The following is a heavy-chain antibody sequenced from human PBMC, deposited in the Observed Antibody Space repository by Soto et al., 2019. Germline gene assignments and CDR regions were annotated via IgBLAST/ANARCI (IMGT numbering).Heavy chain of an antibody. V-gene: IGHV3-11*01. CDR1: GFTFSDYY. J-gene: IGHJ4*02. D-gene: IGHD4-17*01. CDR2: IDTSSTKI. Sequence: QVQLVESGGDLVKRGGSLRLSCAASGFTFSDYYMSWIRQAPGKGLEWISYIDTSSTKIYYADSVKGRFTITRDNAKNSLYLERNSLRDADTGVYDCASEDGVWSGDLSPVDYGGQGTLVTVSS. CDR3: ASEDGVWSGDLSPVDY.